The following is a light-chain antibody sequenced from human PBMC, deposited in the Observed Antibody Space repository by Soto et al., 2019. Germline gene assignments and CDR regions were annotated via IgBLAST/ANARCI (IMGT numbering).Light chain of an antibody. Sequence: QSVLTQPPSVSASPGQSVTISCTGTSSDVGSYDRVSWYQQPPGTAPKLIIYEVSNRPSGVPDRFSGSKSGNTASLTISGLQAEDEADYFCASYTTSSAFVVFGGGTQLTVL. J-gene: IGLJ2*01. V-gene: IGLV2-18*02. CDR3: ASYTTSSAFVV. CDR2: EVS. CDR1: SSDVGSYDR.